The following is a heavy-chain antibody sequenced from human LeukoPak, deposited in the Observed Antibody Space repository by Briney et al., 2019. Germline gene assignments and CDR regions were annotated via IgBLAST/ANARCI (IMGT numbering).Heavy chain of an antibody. J-gene: IGHJ4*02. V-gene: IGHV1-69*13. Sequence: SVKVSCKASGGTFSSYAISWVRQAPGQGLEWMGGIIPIFGTANYAQKFQGRVTITADETTSTAYMELSSLRSEDTAVYYCARGPHWDPHFDYWGQGTLVTVSS. CDR1: GGTFSSYA. D-gene: IGHD7-27*01. CDR2: IIPIFGTA. CDR3: ARGPHWDPHFDY.